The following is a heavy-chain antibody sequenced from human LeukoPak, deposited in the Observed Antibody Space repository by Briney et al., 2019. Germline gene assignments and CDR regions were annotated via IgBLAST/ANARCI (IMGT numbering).Heavy chain of an antibody. CDR1: GCTFSDYY. CDR3: ARRSWFGEYYFDY. Sequence: PGGSLRLSCAASGCTFSDYYMSWIRQAPGKGLEWVSYISSSSSYTNYADSVKGRFTISRDNAKNSLYLQMNSLRAEDTAVYYCARRSWFGEYYFDYWGQGTLVTVSS. V-gene: IGHV3-11*03. CDR2: ISSSSSYT. D-gene: IGHD3-10*01. J-gene: IGHJ4*02.